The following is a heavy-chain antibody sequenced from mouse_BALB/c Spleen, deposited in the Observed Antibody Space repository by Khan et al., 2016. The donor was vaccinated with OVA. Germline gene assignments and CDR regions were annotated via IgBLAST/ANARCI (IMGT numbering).Heavy chain of an antibody. V-gene: IGHV5-6*01. CDR3: ASHLTGSCAY. J-gene: IGHJ3*01. CDR2: ISSGGDYT. D-gene: IGHD4-1*01. Sequence: EVQLVESGGDLVKPGGSLKFSCAASGFTFSSYSMSWVRQTPDKRLEWVATISSGGDYTYYSDNVKGRFTISRDNAKNTLNLQMSSLKSEDTAMYYCASHLTGSCAYWGQGTLVTVSA. CDR1: GFTFSSYS.